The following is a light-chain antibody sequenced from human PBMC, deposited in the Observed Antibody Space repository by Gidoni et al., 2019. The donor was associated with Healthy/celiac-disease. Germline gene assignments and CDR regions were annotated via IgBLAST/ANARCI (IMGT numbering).Light chain of an antibody. CDR1: QGISSF. Sequence: DIQLTQSPSFLSASVGARVIITCRASQGISSFLAWYQQKPGKAPKLLIYAASTLQSGVPSRFSGSGSGTEFTLTISSLRPEDFANYYCQQLNSYPPAFGQGTKLEIK. CDR3: QQLNSYPPA. CDR2: AAS. V-gene: IGKV1-9*01. J-gene: IGKJ2*01.